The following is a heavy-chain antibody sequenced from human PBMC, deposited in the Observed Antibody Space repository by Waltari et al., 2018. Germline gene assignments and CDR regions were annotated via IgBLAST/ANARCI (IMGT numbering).Heavy chain of an antibody. Sequence: QLQLQESGSGLVKPSQTLSLTCAVSGGSISSGGYSWSWIRQPPGQGLEWIGYIYHSGSTYYNPSLKSRVTISVDRSKNQFSLKLSSVTAADTAVYYCARAPELGSTSSARWYYFDYWGQGTLVTVSS. CDR3: ARAPELGSTSSARWYYFDY. V-gene: IGHV4-30-2*01. J-gene: IGHJ4*02. CDR2: IYHSGST. CDR1: GGSISSGGYS. D-gene: IGHD2-2*01.